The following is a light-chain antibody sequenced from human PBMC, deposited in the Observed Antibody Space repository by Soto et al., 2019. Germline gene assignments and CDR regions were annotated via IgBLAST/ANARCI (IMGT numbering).Light chain of an antibody. J-gene: IGKJ4*01. CDR1: QDISNY. V-gene: IGKV1-33*01. Sequence: DIQMTQSPSSLSASVGARVTITRQASQDISNYLNWHQQQPGQAPQLLIYDASNLATTVPSRFSGSGSGTDFTFTISSLQPEDIARCYCEQYDNLPLPFGGGTKVDIK. CDR3: EQYDNLPLP. CDR2: DAS.